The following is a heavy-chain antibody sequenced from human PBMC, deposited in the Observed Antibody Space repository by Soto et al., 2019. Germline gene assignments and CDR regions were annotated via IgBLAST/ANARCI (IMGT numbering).Heavy chain of an antibody. CDR2: IKQDGSEK. CDR1: GFTFSSYW. V-gene: IGHV3-7*01. CDR3: ARHDYGDYGGRVGFDP. Sequence: VSLKLSCAASGFTFSSYWMSWVRQAPGKGLEWVANIKQDGSEKYYVDSVKGRFTISRDNAKNSLYLQMNSLRAEDTAVYYCARHDYGDYGGRVGFDPWGQGTLVTVSS. D-gene: IGHD4-17*01. J-gene: IGHJ5*02.